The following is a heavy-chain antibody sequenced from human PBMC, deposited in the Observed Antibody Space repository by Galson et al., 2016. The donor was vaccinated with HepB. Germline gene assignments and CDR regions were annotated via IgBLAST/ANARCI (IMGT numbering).Heavy chain of an antibody. CDR1: GGTFSSNP. CDR3: ARVGGSCNSTTCYACYGMDV. Sequence: SVKVSCKASGGTFSSNPISWVRQAPGQGLEWMGGITPILGKANYAQKFQGRVTIIADKSTSTAHMELSSLRSEDTAVYYCARVGGSCNSTTCYACYGMDVWGQGTTVTVSS. V-gene: IGHV1-69*10. D-gene: IGHD2-2*01. J-gene: IGHJ6*02. CDR2: ITPILGKA.